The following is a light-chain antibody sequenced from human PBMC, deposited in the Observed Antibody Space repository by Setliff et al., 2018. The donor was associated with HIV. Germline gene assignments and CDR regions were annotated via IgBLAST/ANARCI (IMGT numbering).Light chain of an antibody. CDR2: SNN. Sequence: QSVLTQPPSASGTPGQRVTISCSGSSSNIGSNTVNWYQQLPGTAPKLLIYSNNQRPSGVPDRFSGSKSGTSAALAISGLRSEDEADYFCAAWDDSLSGSCVFGAGTKVTVL. J-gene: IGLJ1*01. V-gene: IGLV1-44*01. CDR1: SSNIGSNT. CDR3: AAWDDSLSGSCV.